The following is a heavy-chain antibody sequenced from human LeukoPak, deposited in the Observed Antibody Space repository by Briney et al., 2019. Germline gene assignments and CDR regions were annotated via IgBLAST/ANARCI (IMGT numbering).Heavy chain of an antibody. CDR3: AKRWRYYYGSGRPFDF. CDR1: GYTFTSYD. CDR2: MNPNSSNT. V-gene: IGHV1-8*01. Sequence: ASVKVSCKASGYTFTSYDINWVRQATGQGLEWMGWMNPNSSNTGYAPKFQGRLTMTRNTSISTAYMELSSLKSEDTAVYYCAKRWRYYYGSGRPFDFWGQGTLVTVSS. J-gene: IGHJ4*02. D-gene: IGHD3-10*01.